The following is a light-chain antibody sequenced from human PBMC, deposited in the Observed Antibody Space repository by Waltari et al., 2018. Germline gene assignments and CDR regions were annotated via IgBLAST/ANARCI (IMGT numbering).Light chain of an antibody. CDR2: KVS. Sequence: DVVLTQSPLSLPVTLGQPASIPCKSSQSLVHSDGNTYLAWFHQRPGQSPRRLIYKVSNRESGVPDRFSASGSGTDFTLKISRVEAEDVGVFYCMQGTHWPLTFGGGTTVEIK. CDR3: MQGTHWPLT. CDR1: QSLVHSDGNTY. V-gene: IGKV2-30*02. J-gene: IGKJ4*01.